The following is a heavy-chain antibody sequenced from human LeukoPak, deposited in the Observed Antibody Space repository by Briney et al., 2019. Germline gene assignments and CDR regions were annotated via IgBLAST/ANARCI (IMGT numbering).Heavy chain of an antibody. D-gene: IGHD3-22*01. CDR2: IKQDGSEK. J-gene: IGHJ4*02. V-gene: IGHV3-7*01. Sequence: GGSLRLSCAASGFTFSSYWMSWVRQAPGKGLEWVANIKQDGSEKYYVDSVKGRFTISRDNAKNSLYLQMNSLRAEDTAVYYCARTMYYYDSSGYYPYDYWGQGTLVTVSS. CDR3: ARTMYYYDSSGYYPYDY. CDR1: GFTFSSYW.